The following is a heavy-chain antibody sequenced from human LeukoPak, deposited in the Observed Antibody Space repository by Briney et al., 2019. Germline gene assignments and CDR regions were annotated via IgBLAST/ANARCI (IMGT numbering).Heavy chain of an antibody. CDR2: ISSDSGSI. CDR3: AKRGQGFDY. D-gene: IGHD3-10*01. Sequence: PGGSLRLSCEASGFTFDDYGMHWVRQTPGKSLEWVSGISSDSGSIGYADSVKGRFAISRDNAKNTLYLQMNSLRDEDTALYYCAKRGQGFDYWGQGTLVIVSS. V-gene: IGHV3-9*01. CDR1: GFTFDDYG. J-gene: IGHJ4*02.